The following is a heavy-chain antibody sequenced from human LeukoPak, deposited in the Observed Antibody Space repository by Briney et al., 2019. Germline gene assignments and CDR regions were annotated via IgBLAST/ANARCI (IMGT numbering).Heavy chain of an antibody. CDR3: ARGRAFDY. Sequence: GGSLRLSCAASGFTFSSYEMHWVRHAPGKGLVWVSRINNDGCSTTYADSVKGRFTICRENAKNTLYLKMNSLRAEDTAVYYCARGRAFDYWGEGTLVSVSS. J-gene: IGHJ4*02. D-gene: IGHD1-26*01. V-gene: IGHV3-74*01. CDR2: INNDGCST. CDR1: GFTFSSYE.